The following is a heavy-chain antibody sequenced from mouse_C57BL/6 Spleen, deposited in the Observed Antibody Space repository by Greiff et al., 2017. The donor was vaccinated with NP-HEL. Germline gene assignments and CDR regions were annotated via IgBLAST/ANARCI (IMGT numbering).Heavy chain of an antibody. CDR3: ARSRYDDAMDY. D-gene: IGHD2-12*01. Sequence: QVQLQQSGAELARPGASVKMSCKASGYTFTSYTMHWVKQRPGQGLEWIGYINPSSGYTKYNQKFKDKATLTADKSSSTAYMQLSSLTSEDSAVYYCARSRYDDAMDYWGQGTSVTVSS. CDR1: GYTFTSYT. CDR2: INPSSGYT. V-gene: IGHV1-4*01. J-gene: IGHJ4*01.